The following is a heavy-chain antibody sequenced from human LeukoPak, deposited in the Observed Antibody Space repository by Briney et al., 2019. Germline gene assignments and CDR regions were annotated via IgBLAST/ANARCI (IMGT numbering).Heavy chain of an antibody. CDR2: INHSGYT. V-gene: IGHV4-34*01. CDR3: TRTTTGQQL. Sequence: SETLSLTCAVSGGSIDDYYWSWVRQTPGKGLEWLGEINHSGYTNDSPSLKSRVTLSIDTSNNQFSLNLRPVTVADAGIYYCTRTTTGQQLGGRETLVTVSS. CDR1: GGSIDDYY. D-gene: IGHD1-26*01. J-gene: IGHJ4*02.